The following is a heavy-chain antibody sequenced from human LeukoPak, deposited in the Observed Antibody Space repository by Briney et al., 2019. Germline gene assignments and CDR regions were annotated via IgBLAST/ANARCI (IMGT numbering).Heavy chain of an antibody. CDR2: MNPNSGNT. D-gene: IGHD4-17*01. V-gene: IGHV1-8*01. J-gene: IGHJ5*02. CDR1: GYTFTSYD. Sequence: ASVKVSCKASGYTFTSYDINWVRQGTGQGLEWMGWMNPNSGNTGYAQKFQGRVTMTRNTSISTAYMELSSLRSEDTAVYYCARAMTTVIGWFDPWGQGTLVTVSS. CDR3: ARAMTTVIGWFDP.